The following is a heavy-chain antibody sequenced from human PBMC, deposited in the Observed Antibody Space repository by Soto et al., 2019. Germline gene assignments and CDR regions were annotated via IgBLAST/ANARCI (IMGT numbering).Heavy chain of an antibody. V-gene: IGHV4-30-2*01. CDR2: IYHSGST. J-gene: IGHJ3*02. CDR1: GGSISSGGYS. D-gene: IGHD3-3*01. Sequence: QLQLQESGSGLVKPSQTLSLTCAVSGGSISSGGYSWSWIRQPPGKGLEWIGYIYHSGSTYYNPSLKSRVTISVGRSKNQFSLKRSSVTAADTAVYYCARRFLEWSSLRGAFDIWGQGTMVTVSS. CDR3: ARRFLEWSSLRGAFDI.